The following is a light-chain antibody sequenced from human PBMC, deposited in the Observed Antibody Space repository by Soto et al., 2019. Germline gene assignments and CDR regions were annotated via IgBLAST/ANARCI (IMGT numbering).Light chain of an antibody. V-gene: IGLV2-14*03. CDR1: SSDVGDYNY. Sequence: QSALTQPASVSGSPGQSITISCTGTSSDVGDYNYVSWYQQHPGKAPKLMIYDVSSRPSGVSNRFSGSKSGNTASLTISGLQAEDEADYHCSSYTSSSTLHVFGTGTKVTVL. CDR2: DVS. J-gene: IGLJ1*01. CDR3: SSYTSSSTLHV.